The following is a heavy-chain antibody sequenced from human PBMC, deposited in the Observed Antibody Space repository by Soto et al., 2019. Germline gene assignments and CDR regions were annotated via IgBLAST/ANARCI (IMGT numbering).Heavy chain of an antibody. CDR1: GFSLGTTGMR. D-gene: IGHD3-10*01. J-gene: IGHJ4*02. CDR2: IDWDDDK. Sequence: SGPTLVNPTQTLTPTCTFSGFSLGTTGMRVSWIRQPPGKALEWLARIDWDDDKFYSTSLKTRLTISKDTSKNQVVLRMTNMDPADTATYYCARTAGYYRGRQFDYWGQGTLVTVSS. CDR3: ARTAGYYRGRQFDY. V-gene: IGHV2-70*04.